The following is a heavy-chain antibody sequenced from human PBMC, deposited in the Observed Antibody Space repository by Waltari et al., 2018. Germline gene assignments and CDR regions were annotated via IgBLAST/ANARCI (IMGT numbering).Heavy chain of an antibody. CDR1: GVSLSSNNW. J-gene: IGHJ4*02. CDR2: AHHSGAT. V-gene: IGHV4-4*02. D-gene: IGHD6-19*01. Sequence: QVQLQQSGPGLVRPSGTLSLSCGVSGVSLSSNNWWGWVRQSPGKGLSWIGEAHHSGATTYSPSLRSRVTISLDQSKNQFSLTLRSVVAADAAVYYCARDGDYSSGHFFDSWGQGTLVNVSS. CDR3: ARDGDYSSGHFFDS.